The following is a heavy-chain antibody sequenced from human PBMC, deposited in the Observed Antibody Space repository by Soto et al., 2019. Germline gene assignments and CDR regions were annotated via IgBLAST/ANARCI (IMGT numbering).Heavy chain of an antibody. CDR3: TRDRPSIAARPRAIDGPYYYYVMDV. CDR1: GFTFGDYA. Sequence: SLRLSCTASGFTFGDYAMSWVRQAPGKGLEWVGFIRSKAYGGTTEYAASVKGRFTISRDDSKSIAYLQMNSLKTEDTAVYYCTRDRPSIAARPRAIDGPYYYYVMDVWGQGTTVTVSS. D-gene: IGHD6-6*01. J-gene: IGHJ6*02. CDR2: IRSKAYGGTT. V-gene: IGHV3-49*04.